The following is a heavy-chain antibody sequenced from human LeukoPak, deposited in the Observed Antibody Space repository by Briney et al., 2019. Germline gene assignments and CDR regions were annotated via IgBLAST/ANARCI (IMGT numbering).Heavy chain of an antibody. D-gene: IGHD3-10*01. Sequence: ASVKVSCKASGGTFSSYAISWVRQAPGQGLEWMGRINPNSGGTNYAQKFQGRVTMTRDTSISTAYMELSRLRSDDTAVYYCARDFGDYIDYWGQGTLVTVSS. CDR1: GGTFSSYA. J-gene: IGHJ4*02. CDR3: ARDFGDYIDY. CDR2: INPNSGGT. V-gene: IGHV1-2*06.